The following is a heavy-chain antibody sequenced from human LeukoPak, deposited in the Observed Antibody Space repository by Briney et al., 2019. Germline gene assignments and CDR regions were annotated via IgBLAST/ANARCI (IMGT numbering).Heavy chain of an antibody. D-gene: IGHD3-22*01. J-gene: IGHJ5*02. CDR1: GFTFSSYS. CDR2: ISSSSDYI. V-gene: IGHV3-21*01. Sequence: GGSLRLSCAASGFTFSSYSLNWVRQAPGKGLEWVSSISSSSDYIYYADSVKGRFTISRDNAKNSLYLQMNSLRAEDTAVYYCASWGYYDSSGYSSWGQGTLVTVSS. CDR3: ASWGYYDSSGYSS.